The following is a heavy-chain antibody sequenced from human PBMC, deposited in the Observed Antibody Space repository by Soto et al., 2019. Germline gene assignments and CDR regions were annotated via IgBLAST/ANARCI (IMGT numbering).Heavy chain of an antibody. V-gene: IGHV4-39*02. Sequence: WDTLSPTCSASSCSISSSSYYGGWIRQPTGKGLEWIGSIYYSGSTCYNPSLKSRVTISVDTSKNHFSLKLSSVTAADTAVYYCATQEVGGSYVYTFDPWGQGTLVTVSS. CDR2: IYYSGST. CDR1: SCSISSSSYY. CDR3: ATQEVGGSYVYTFDP. J-gene: IGHJ5*02. D-gene: IGHD1-26*01.